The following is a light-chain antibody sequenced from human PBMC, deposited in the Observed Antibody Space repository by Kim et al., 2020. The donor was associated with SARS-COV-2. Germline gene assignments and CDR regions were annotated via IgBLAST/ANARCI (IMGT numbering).Light chain of an antibody. J-gene: IGLJ2*01. CDR1: SLRSYY. Sequence: VALEQTVRITCPGDSLRSYYASWYQQKPGQAPVLVIYGKNNRPSGIPDRFSGSSSGNTASLTITGAQAEDEADYYCNSRDSSGNVVFGGGTQLTVL. CDR2: GKN. CDR3: NSRDSSGNVV. V-gene: IGLV3-19*01.